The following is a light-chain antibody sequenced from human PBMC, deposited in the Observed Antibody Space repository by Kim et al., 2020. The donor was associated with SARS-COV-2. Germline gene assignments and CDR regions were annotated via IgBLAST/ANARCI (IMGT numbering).Light chain of an antibody. CDR3: CSYAGSSTWV. CDR1: SSDVGIYNL. V-gene: IGLV2-23*01. J-gene: IGLJ3*02. CDR2: EGS. Sequence: GKSITISCTGTSSDVGIYNLVPWYQQHPGKAPKLMIYEGSKRPSGVSNRFSGSKSGNTASLTISGLQAEDEADYYCCSYAGSSTWVFGGGTQLTVL.